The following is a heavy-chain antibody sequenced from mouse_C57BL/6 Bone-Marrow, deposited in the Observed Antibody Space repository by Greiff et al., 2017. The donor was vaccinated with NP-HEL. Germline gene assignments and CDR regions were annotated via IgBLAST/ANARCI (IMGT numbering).Heavy chain of an antibody. J-gene: IGHJ3*01. Sequence: DVKLQESGPGLVKPSQSLSLTCSVTGYSITSGYYWNWIRQFPGNKLEWMGYISYDGSNNYNPSLKNRISITRDTSKNQFFLKLNSVTTEDTATYYCALYDYPWFAYWGQGTLVTVSA. CDR3: ALYDYPWFAY. V-gene: IGHV3-6*01. CDR2: ISYDGSN. CDR1: GYSITSGYY. D-gene: IGHD2-4*01.